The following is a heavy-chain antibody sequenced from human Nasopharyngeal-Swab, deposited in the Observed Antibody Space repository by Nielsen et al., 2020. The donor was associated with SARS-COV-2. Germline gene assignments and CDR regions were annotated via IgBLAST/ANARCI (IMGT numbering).Heavy chain of an antibody. J-gene: IGHJ4*02. CDR2: IKQGGSEK. Sequence: GGSLRLSCAASGFTFSSNWMSWVRQAPGKGLEWVANIKQGGSEKYYVDSVKGRFTISRDNAKNSLYLQMNSLRAEDTAVYYCAREALLLWFGAAFDYWGQGTLVTVSS. V-gene: IGHV3-7*04. CDR1: GFTFSSNW. D-gene: IGHD3-10*01. CDR3: AREALLLWFGAAFDY.